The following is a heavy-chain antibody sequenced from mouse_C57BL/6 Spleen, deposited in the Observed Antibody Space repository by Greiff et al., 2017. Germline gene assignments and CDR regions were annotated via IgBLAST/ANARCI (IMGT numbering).Heavy chain of an antibody. CDR3: SRFFYDYGSSNYAMDY. Sequence: QVQLKESGPGLVAPSQSLSITCTVSGFSLTSYAIRWVRQPPGKGLEWLGVIWPGGGTNDNSALKSRLSISKDNSTSQFCLKMNSLQTDDTARYYWSRFFYDYGSSNYAMDYWGQGTSVTVSS. CDR1: GFSLTSYA. D-gene: IGHD1-1*01. V-gene: IGHV2-9-1*01. CDR2: IWPGGGT. J-gene: IGHJ4*01.